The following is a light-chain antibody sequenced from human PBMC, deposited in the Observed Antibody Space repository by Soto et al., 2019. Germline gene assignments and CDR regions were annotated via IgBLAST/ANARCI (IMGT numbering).Light chain of an antibody. CDR2: EVS. CDR1: SSDIGSFNY. Sequence: QSALTQPASVSGSPGQSITISCTGTSSDIGSFNYVSWYQQPPDKAPKLIIYEVSNRPSRVSNRFSGSKSGNTASLTISGLQPEDGADYYCQSYDSSLSVVFGGGTQLTVL. CDR3: QSYDSSLSVV. J-gene: IGLJ2*01. V-gene: IGLV2-14*01.